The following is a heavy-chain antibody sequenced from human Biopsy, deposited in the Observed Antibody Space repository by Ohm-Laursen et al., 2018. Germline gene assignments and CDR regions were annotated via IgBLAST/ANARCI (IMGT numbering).Heavy chain of an antibody. CDR2: ISPNSGGT. CDR1: GYTVNDYF. Sequence: ASVKVSCKTSGYTVNDYFLHWLRQAPGQGPEWMGWISPNSGGTNYAQKFQGRVSMTTDTSAATGYMELSSLTSDDTAVYYCTRDIMNTIAGLVARSDVFDVWGQGTMVTVSS. CDR3: TRDIMNTIAGLVARSDVFDV. J-gene: IGHJ3*01. V-gene: IGHV1-2*02. D-gene: IGHD3-16*02.